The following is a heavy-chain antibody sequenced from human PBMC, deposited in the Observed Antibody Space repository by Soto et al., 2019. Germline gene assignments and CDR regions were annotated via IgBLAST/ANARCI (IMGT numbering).Heavy chain of an antibody. CDR1: GGTFSSYA. V-gene: IGHV1-69*01. D-gene: IGHD2-2*01. CDR3: ARVGPYCSSTSCPGGMDV. J-gene: IGHJ6*02. CDR2: IIPIFGTA. Sequence: SVKVSCKASGGTFSSYAISWVRQAPVQGLEWMGGIIPIFGTANYAQKFQGRVTITADESTSTAYMELSSLRSEDTAVYYCARVGPYCSSTSCPGGMDVWGQGTTVTVSS.